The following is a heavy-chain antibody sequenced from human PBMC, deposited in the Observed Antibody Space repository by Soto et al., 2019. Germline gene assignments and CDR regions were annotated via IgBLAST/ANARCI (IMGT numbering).Heavy chain of an antibody. V-gene: IGHV3-23*01. D-gene: IGHD2-8*01. CDR3: AKELMVYDGGNWFDP. Sequence: GGSLRLSCVASGFTFSSYAMSWVRQAPGKGLEWVSAISGSGGSTYYADSVKGRFTISRDNSKNTLYLQMNSLRAEDTAVYYCAKELMVYDGGNWFDPWGQGTLVTVSS. CDR1: GFTFSSYA. J-gene: IGHJ5*02. CDR2: ISGSGGST.